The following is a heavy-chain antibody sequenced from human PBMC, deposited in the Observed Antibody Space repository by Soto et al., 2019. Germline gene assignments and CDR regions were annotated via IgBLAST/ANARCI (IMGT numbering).Heavy chain of an antibody. CDR1: GFTFSSYG. Sequence: QVQLVESGGGVVQPGRSLRLSCAASGFTFSSYGMDWVRQAPGKGLERVALISYDGSKESYADSVKGRFTISRDNSKNTLYLQMISLRAEDTAVYYCAKDILSMQGFDYWGQGTLVTVSS. J-gene: IGHJ4*02. CDR3: AKDILSMQGFDY. CDR2: ISYDGSKE. V-gene: IGHV3-30*18. D-gene: IGHD2-8*01.